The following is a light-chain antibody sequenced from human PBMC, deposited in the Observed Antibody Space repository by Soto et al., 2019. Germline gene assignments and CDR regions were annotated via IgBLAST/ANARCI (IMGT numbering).Light chain of an antibody. V-gene: IGKV2-28*01. CDR2: LVS. CDR1: QSLLYSTGYSY. Sequence: DIVMTQSPLSLPVTPGEPASISCRSSQSLLYSTGYSYLHWFLQKPGQSPQLLIYLVSNRAAGVPDRFSGSGSGADFTLKISRVEPEDVGVYFCMQARQTPYTFCQGTKLEIK. CDR3: MQARQTPYT. J-gene: IGKJ2*01.